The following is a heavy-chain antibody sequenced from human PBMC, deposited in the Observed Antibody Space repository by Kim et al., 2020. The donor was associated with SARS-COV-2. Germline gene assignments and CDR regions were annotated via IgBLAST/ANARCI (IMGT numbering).Heavy chain of an antibody. D-gene: IGHD3-3*01. J-gene: IGHJ4*02. CDR3: VKGARITIFGVVIILGLDY. Sequence: GGSLRLSCSASGFTFSSYAMHWVRQAPGKGLEYVSAISSNGGSTYYADSVKGRFTISRDNSKNTLYLQMSSLRAEDTAVYYCVKGARITIFGVVIILGLDYWGQGTLVTVSS. V-gene: IGHV3-64D*09. CDR1: GFTFSSYA. CDR2: ISSNGGST.